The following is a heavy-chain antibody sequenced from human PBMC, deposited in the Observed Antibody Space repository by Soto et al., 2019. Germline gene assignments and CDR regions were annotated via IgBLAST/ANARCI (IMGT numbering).Heavy chain of an antibody. CDR3: ARDLRFGSGGSCYDY. V-gene: IGHV1-18*04. Sequence: QVKLVQSGAEVKKPGASVKVSCKASGYTFTSYGISWVRQAPGQVLESMGWISAYNGNTNYAQKLQGRVPMTTDTSTSTAYMELRSLRSDDTAVYYCARDLRFGSGGSCYDYWGRGTLVTVSS. CDR1: GYTFTSYG. D-gene: IGHD2-15*01. J-gene: IGHJ4*02. CDR2: ISAYNGNT.